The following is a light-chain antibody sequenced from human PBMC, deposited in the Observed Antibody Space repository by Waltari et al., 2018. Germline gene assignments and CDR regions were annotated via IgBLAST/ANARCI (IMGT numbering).Light chain of an antibody. V-gene: IGKV1-39*01. Sequence: DIQMTQSPSSLSASVGDRVTITCRASQSISNYLNWYQQKPGRAPKILIYAASSLQSGVPSRFSGSGSGTDFTLTISSQQPEDFATYYCQQSSITPKTFGQGTRLEIK. J-gene: IGKJ5*01. CDR1: QSISNY. CDR2: AAS. CDR3: QQSSITPKT.